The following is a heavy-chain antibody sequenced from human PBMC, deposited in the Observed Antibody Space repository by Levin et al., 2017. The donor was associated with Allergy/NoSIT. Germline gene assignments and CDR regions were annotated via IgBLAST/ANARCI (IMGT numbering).Heavy chain of an antibody. CDR2: IHPSGST. CDR3: ARGTDQDKVGY. V-gene: IGHV4-4*09. J-gene: IGHJ4*02. Sequence: SETLSLTCTVSGGSISSYYWSWIRQPPGKGLEWIGCIHPSGSTHYNPSLNSRASMSVDTSTNQFSLKMSSITAADTAVYYCARGTDQDKVGYWGQGTLVTVSS. D-gene: IGHD5-12*01. CDR1: GGSISSYY.